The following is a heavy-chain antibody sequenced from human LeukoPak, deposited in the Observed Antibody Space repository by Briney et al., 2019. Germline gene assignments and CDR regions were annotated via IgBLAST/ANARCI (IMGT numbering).Heavy chain of an antibody. V-gene: IGHV3-7*01. Sequence: GSLRLSCAASGFTFSSYWMSWVRQAPGKGLGWVANIKQDGSEKYYVDSVKGRFTISRDNAKNSLYLQMSSLRAEDTAVYYCARDSSGSYGDFDYWGQGTLVTVSS. CDR2: IKQDGSEK. CDR1: GFTFSSYW. CDR3: ARDSSGSYGDFDY. D-gene: IGHD1-26*01. J-gene: IGHJ4*02.